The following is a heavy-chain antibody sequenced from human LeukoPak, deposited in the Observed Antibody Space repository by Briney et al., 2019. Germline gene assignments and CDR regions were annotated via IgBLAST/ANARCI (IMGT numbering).Heavy chain of an antibody. J-gene: IGHJ4*02. CDR1: GYTLTELS. D-gene: IGHD1-26*01. CDR3: ATDRGGSYRYYFDY. Sequence: ASVKVSCKVSGYTLTELSMHWVRQAPGKGLEWMGGFDPEDGETIYAQKFQGRVTMTEDTSTDTAHMELSSLRSEDTAVYYCATDRGGSYRYYFDYWGQGTLVTVSS. V-gene: IGHV1-24*01. CDR2: FDPEDGET.